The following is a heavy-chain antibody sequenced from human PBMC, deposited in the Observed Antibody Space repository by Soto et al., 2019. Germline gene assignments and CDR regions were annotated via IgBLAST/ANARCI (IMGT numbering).Heavy chain of an antibody. Sequence: PGGSLRLSCTASGFTFGDYAMSWVRQAPGKGLEWVGFIRSKAYGGTTEYAASVKGRFTISRDDSKSIAYLQMNSLKTEDTAVYYCTRVPHYDFWSGYYRSGGYYFDYWGQGTLVTVSS. CDR3: TRVPHYDFWSGYYRSGGYYFDY. CDR1: GFTFGDYA. CDR2: IRSKAYGGTT. D-gene: IGHD3-3*01. J-gene: IGHJ4*02. V-gene: IGHV3-49*04.